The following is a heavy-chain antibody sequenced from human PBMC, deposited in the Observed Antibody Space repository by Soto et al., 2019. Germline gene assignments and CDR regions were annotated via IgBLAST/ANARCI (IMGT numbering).Heavy chain of an antibody. Sequence: TLSLTCTVSGGSISSSSYYWGWIRQPPGKGLEWIGSIYYSGSTYYNPSLKSRVTISVDTSKNQFSLKLSSVTAADTAVYYCARHKGDILTGYYYYYGMDVWGQGTTVTVS. CDR2: IYYSGST. J-gene: IGHJ6*02. D-gene: IGHD3-9*01. V-gene: IGHV4-39*01. CDR1: GGSISSSSYY. CDR3: ARHKGDILTGYYYYYGMDV.